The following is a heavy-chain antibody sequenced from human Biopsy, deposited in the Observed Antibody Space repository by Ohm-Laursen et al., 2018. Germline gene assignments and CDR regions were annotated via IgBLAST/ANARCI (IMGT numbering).Heavy chain of an antibody. CDR1: GGFIKSYY. V-gene: IGHV4-59*07. J-gene: IGHJ4*02. CDR2: IYYTGHT. CDR3: ARLTGDPSY. Sequence: SDTLSLTCTVSGGFIKSYYWNWIRQSPGKGLEWIGFIYYTGHTNYNPSLKSRAAISMDTSKNQFSLKIISVTAADTAVYYCARLTGDPSYWGQGILVTVSS. D-gene: IGHD7-27*01.